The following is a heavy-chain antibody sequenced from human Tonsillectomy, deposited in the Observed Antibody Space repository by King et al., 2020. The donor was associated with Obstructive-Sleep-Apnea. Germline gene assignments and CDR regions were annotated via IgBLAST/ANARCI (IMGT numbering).Heavy chain of an antibody. V-gene: IGHV3-30*04. J-gene: IGHJ4*02. CDR1: GFTFRSYA. CDR2: ISYDATNK. Sequence: VQLVESGGGVVQPGRSLRLSCAASGFTFRSYAMHWVRQAPGKGLDWVAVISYDATNKYYADSVKGRFTISRDNSKNTLYLQMNSLRAEDTAVYYCARDSLVYCSGGSCQNFDYWGQGTLVTVSS. D-gene: IGHD2-15*01. CDR3: ARDSLVYCSGGSCQNFDY.